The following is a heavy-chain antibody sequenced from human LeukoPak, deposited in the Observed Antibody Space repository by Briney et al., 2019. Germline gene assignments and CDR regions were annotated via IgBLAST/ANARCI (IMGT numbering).Heavy chain of an antibody. CDR1: GGSFSAYY. J-gene: IGHJ4*02. CDR3: ARGGASVGRVVTAKEFDY. V-gene: IGHV4-34*01. Sequence: SETLSLTCAVYGGSFSAYYWSWIRQPPGKGLEWIGEIDHSGGTNYSPSLKSRVTISVDTSRNQFSLKLSSVTAADMAVYYCARGGASVGRVVTAKEFDYWGQGTLVTVSS. CDR2: IDHSGGT. D-gene: IGHD1-26*01.